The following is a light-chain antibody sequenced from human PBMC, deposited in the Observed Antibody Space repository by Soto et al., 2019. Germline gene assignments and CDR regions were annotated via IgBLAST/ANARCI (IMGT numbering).Light chain of an antibody. J-gene: IGKJ4*01. Sequence: IVMTQSPATLSVSPGERATLSCRASQSVSSSYSAWYQQKPGQAPRLLIYGASSRATGIPDRFSGSGSGTDFTLTISRLEPEDFAVYYCQQYGSSPPLTFGGGTKVDI. CDR2: GAS. CDR3: QQYGSSPPLT. CDR1: QSVSSSY. V-gene: IGKV3-20*01.